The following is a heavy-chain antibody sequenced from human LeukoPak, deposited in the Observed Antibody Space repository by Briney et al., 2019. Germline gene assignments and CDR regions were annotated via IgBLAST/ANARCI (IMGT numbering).Heavy chain of an antibody. CDR3: ARDNYDSSGYYFG. CDR2: ISSSGSTI. V-gene: IGHV3-48*03. Sequence: GGSLRLSCAASGFTFSSYEMSWVRQAPGKGLEWVSYISSSGSTIYYADSVKGRFTISRDNAKNSLYLQMSSLRAEDTAVYDCARDNYDSSGYYFGWGQGTLVTVSS. CDR1: GFTFSSYE. D-gene: IGHD3-22*01. J-gene: IGHJ4*02.